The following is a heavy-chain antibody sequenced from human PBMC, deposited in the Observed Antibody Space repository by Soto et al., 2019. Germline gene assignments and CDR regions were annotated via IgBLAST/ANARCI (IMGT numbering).Heavy chain of an antibody. CDR2: VNPSYGDT. Sequence: QVQLVQSGAEVRKPGASVRISCKASGYTFTFYYIHWVRQAPGQGLECMGTVNPSYGDTAYSQKFPGRVTLTRDTSTTTVYMDLSSLRSEDTAVYFCARGSEVASRQLFDFWGQGSLVSVSS. D-gene: IGHD6-6*01. V-gene: IGHV1-46*01. CDR3: ARGSEVASRQLFDF. CDR1: GYTFTFYY. J-gene: IGHJ5*01.